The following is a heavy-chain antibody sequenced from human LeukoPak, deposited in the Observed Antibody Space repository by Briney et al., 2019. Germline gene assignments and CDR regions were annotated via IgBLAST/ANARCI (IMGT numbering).Heavy chain of an antibody. D-gene: IGHD6-6*01. CDR3: AKDPAGRGHFDY. J-gene: IGHJ4*02. V-gene: IGHV3-23*01. CDR2: ISGSGGST. Sequence: PGGSLRLYCAASGFTFSSYAMSWVRQAPGKGREWVSAISGSGGSTYYADSVKGRFTISRDNSKNTLYLQMNSLRAEDTAVYYCAKDPAGRGHFDYWGQGTLVTVSS. CDR1: GFTFSSYA.